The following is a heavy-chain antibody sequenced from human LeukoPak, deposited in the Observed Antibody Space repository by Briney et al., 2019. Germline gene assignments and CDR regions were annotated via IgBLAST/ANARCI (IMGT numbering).Heavy chain of an antibody. V-gene: IGHV3-23*01. J-gene: IGHJ4*02. Sequence: GGSLRLSCAASGFTFSSYAMSWVRQAPGKGLEWVSAISGSGGSTYYGDSVKGRFTISRDNSKNTLYLQMNSLRAEDTAVYYCARGGYYDSSGSLSYWGQGTLVTVSS. CDR1: GFTFSSYA. CDR2: ISGSGGST. D-gene: IGHD3-22*01. CDR3: ARGGYYDSSGSLSY.